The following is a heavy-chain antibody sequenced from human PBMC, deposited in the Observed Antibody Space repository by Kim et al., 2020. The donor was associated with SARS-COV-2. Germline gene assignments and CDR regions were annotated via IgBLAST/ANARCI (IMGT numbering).Heavy chain of an antibody. D-gene: IGHD6-13*01. J-gene: IGHJ2*01. V-gene: IGHV3-66*01. CDR1: GFTVSSNY. Sequence: GGSLRLSCAASGFTVSSNYMSWVRQAPGKGLEWVSVIYSGGSTYYADSVKGRFTISRDNSKNTLYLQMNSLRAEDTAVYYCARDERAQHPPGYFDLWGRGTLVTVSS. CDR3: ARDERAQHPPGYFDL. CDR2: IYSGGST.